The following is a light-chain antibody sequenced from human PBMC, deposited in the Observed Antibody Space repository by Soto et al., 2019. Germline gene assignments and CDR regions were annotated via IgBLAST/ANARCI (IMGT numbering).Light chain of an antibody. V-gene: IGKV3-20*01. CDR1: QSVTSNY. CDR2: DTS. CDR3: QQYGGSTRT. J-gene: IGKJ1*01. Sequence: EIVLTQSPGTLSLSPGERATLSCRASQSVTSNYLAWYQQKPGQAPGLLIYDTSTRASGVPDRFSGSGSGTEFTLTISRLEPEDFAVYYCQQYGGSTRTFGQGTKV.